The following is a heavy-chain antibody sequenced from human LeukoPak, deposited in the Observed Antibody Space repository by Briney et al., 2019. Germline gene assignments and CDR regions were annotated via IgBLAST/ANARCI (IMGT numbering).Heavy chain of an antibody. CDR1: GYTFTGYY. J-gene: IGHJ4*02. V-gene: IGHV1-2*02. CDR3: ARVLKRSDAFDY. Sequence: GASVNVSCKASGYTFTGYYMHWVRQAPGQGLEWMGWINPNSGGTNYAQKFQGRVTMTRDTSISTAYMELSRLRSDDTAVYYCARVLKRSDAFDYWGQGTLVTVSS. CDR2: INPNSGGT. D-gene: IGHD2-8*01.